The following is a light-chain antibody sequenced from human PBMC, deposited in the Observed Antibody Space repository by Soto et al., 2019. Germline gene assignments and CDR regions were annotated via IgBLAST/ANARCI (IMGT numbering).Light chain of an antibody. CDR2: KAS. CDR1: QTISSW. CDR3: QQDYSYPRT. J-gene: IGKJ1*01. Sequence: DIPLTLSPATLSVYVRDRVTLTCPASQTISSWLAWYQQKPGKAPKLLIYKASTLKSGVPSRFSGSGSGTDFTLTISCLQSEDFATYYCQQDYSYPRTFGQGTKV. V-gene: IGKV1-5*03.